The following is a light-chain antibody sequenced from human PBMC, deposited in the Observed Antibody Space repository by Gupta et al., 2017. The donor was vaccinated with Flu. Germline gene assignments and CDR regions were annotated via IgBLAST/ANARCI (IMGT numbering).Light chain of an antibody. CDR1: SSIIGLGYD. J-gene: IGLJ3*02. V-gene: IGLV1-40*01. CDR2: CNS. Sequence: ISCTWTSSIIGLGYDVLLYFQLPGTAPTLLLFCNSDLPSAVPVRFSCSTSGTSASSAFTGLLAEDDADSYCQFSACGLSSSLVFGGGTKLTVL. CDR3: QFSACGLSSSLV.